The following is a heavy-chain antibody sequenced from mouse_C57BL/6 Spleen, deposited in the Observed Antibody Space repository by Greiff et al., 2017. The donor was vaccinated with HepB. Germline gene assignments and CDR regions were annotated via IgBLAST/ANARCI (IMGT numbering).Heavy chain of an antibody. CDR3: ARGLITTVVADFDY. CDR2: ISDGGSYT. V-gene: IGHV5-4*03. CDR1: GFTFSSYA. D-gene: IGHD1-1*01. Sequence: EVKLVESGGGLVKPGGSLKLSCAASGFTFSSYAMSWVRQTPEKRLEWVATISDGGSYTYYPDNVKGRFTISRDNAKNNLYLQMSHLKSEDTAMYYCARGLITTVVADFDYWGQGTTLTVSS. J-gene: IGHJ2*01.